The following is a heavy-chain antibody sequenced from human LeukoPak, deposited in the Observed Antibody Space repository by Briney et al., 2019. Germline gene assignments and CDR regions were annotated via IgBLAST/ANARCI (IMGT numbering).Heavy chain of an antibody. V-gene: IGHV3-21*01. CDR2: ISTRSTYI. CDR3: ARAIAVTGGRGDY. D-gene: IGHD6-19*01. J-gene: IGHJ4*02. CDR1: GFTFSTYT. Sequence: GGSLRLSCAASGFTFSTYTMNWVRQAPGKGLEWVSSISTRSTYIYYADSVKGRFTISRDNANNSLFLQMNNLTAADTAVYYCARAIAVTGGRGDYWGQGTLVTVSS.